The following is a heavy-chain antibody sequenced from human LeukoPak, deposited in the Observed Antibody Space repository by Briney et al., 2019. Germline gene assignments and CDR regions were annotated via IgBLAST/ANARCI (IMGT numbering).Heavy chain of an antibody. CDR1: GLTFSSYW. CDR2: INQDGSEK. CDR3: ARGFYTGSAFDI. J-gene: IGHJ3*02. V-gene: IGHV3-7*01. Sequence: GGSLRLSCAASGLTFSSYWMNWVRQAPGKGLEWVANINQDGSEKYYVDSVKGRFTISRDNAKKSVYLQMNSLRAEDTAVYYCARGFYTGSAFDIWGQGTMVTVSS. D-gene: IGHD1-1*01.